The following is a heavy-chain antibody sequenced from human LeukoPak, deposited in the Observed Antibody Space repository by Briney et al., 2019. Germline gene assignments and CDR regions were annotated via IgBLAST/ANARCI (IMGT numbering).Heavy chain of an antibody. CDR2: INPNSCGT. J-gene: IGHJ4*02. V-gene: IGHV1-2*02. Sequence: ASVKVSCKASGYTLTGYYMNWVRQPPGQGLEWMGWINPNSCGTNYAHKFQGRVTMTRDTSISTPYMALSRLRSDDTPVYYCARVRRSIAARLFHHWGEGTLVTV. CDR3: ARVRRSIAARLFHH. D-gene: IGHD6-6*01. CDR1: GYTLTGYY.